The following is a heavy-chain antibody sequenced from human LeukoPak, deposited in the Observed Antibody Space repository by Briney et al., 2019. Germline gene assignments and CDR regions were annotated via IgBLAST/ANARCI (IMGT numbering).Heavy chain of an antibody. V-gene: IGHV4-39*07. D-gene: IGHD2-15*01. CDR2: IDSSGNV. Sequence: SETLSLTCTVSGGSISTGGFYWGWIRQPPGKGLEYFATIDSSGNVYYNPSLRSRVTMSADTSKNQFSLKLSSVTAADTAVYYCARGRRRGYCSGGSCSRAEYFQHWGQGTLVTVSS. CDR1: GGSISTGGFY. J-gene: IGHJ1*01. CDR3: ARGRRRGYCSGGSCSRAEYFQH.